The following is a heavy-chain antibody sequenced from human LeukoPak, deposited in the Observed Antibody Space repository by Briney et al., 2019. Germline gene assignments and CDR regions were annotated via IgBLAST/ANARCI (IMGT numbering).Heavy chain of an antibody. D-gene: IGHD6-19*01. CDR1: GVSISSGSNY. Sequence: PSETLSLTCSVSGVSISSGSNYWGWIRQPPGKTLEWIGSIYSSGSTNYNPSLKSRVTISVDTSKNQFSLKLSSVTAADTAVYYCARTRIHSSGWSRMAYNWFDPWGQGTLVTVSS. CDR2: IYSSGST. J-gene: IGHJ5*02. V-gene: IGHV4-39*07. CDR3: ARTRIHSSGWSRMAYNWFDP.